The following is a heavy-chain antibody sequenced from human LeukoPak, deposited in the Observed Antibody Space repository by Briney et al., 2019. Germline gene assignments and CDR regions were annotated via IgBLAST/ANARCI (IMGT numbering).Heavy chain of an antibody. CDR2: FDPEDGGT. J-gene: IGHJ6*03. Sequence: HRASVKVSCKVSGYTLTELSMHWVRQAPGKGLEWKGGFDPEDGGTIYAQKFQGRVTITTDESTSTAYMELSSLRSEDTAVYYCARDRRYMTTETTYYYMDVWGKGTTVTVSS. CDR3: ARDRRYMTTETTYYYMDV. CDR1: GYTLTELS. D-gene: IGHD4-11*01. V-gene: IGHV1-24*01.